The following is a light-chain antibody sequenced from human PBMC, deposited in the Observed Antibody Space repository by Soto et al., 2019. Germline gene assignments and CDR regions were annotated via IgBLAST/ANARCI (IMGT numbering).Light chain of an antibody. V-gene: IGKV3-20*01. Sequence: EIVLTQSPATLSLSPGERATFSCWASQRVGRDYVAWFQQKPGQAPRLLIHGASTRATGIPDRFSASGSATDCTLTISSLEPEDFAVFYWQQYASSPLTLGGGTRVAIK. J-gene: IGKJ4*02. CDR2: GAS. CDR1: QRVGRDY. CDR3: QQYASSPLT.